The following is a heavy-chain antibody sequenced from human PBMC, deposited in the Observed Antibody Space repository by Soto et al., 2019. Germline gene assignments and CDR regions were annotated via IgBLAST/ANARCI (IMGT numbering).Heavy chain of an antibody. CDR2: ISSSSSYI. D-gene: IGHD2-15*01. J-gene: IGHJ4*02. CDR3: ARGYCSGGSCYDDYYFDY. Sequence: EVQLVESGGGLAKPGGSLRLSCAASGFTFSSYSMNWVRQAPGKGLEWVSSISSSSSYIYYADSVKGRFTISRDNAKNSLYLQMNSLRAEDTAVYYCARGYCSGGSCYDDYYFDYWGQGTLVTVSS. CDR1: GFTFSSYS. V-gene: IGHV3-21*01.